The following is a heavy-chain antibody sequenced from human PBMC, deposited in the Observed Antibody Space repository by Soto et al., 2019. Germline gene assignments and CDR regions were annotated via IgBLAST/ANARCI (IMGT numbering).Heavy chain of an antibody. Sequence: ASVKVSCKASGYTFTSYYMHWVRQAPGQGLEWMGIINPSGGSTSYAQKFQGRVTMTRDTSTSTVYMELSSLRSEDTAVYYCARDLGYHDSSGYPLDYRGQGNLVTVSS. CDR2: INPSGGST. J-gene: IGHJ4*02. CDR1: GYTFTSYY. CDR3: ARDLGYHDSSGYPLDY. V-gene: IGHV1-46*01. D-gene: IGHD3-22*01.